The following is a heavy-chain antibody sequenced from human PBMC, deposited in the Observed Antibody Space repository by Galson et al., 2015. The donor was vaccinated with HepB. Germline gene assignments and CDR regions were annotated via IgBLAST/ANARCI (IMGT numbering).Heavy chain of an antibody. CDR2: LSPNSGAT. Sequence: SVKVSCKASGYSFTAHYIHWVRQAPGQGLEWMGWLSPNSGATNYAQNFQGRVTMTRDMSIGTAYMELSGLRSDDTAVYYCARDPDYWSGSIIGYFDFWGLGTLVTVSS. V-gene: IGHV1-2*02. CDR1: GYSFTAHY. J-gene: IGHJ4*02. D-gene: IGHD3-3*01. CDR3: ARDPDYWSGSIIGYFDF.